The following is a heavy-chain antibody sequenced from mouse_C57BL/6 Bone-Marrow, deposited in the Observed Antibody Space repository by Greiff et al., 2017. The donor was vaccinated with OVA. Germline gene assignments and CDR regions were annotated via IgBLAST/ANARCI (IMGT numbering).Heavy chain of an antibody. Sequence: VKLQESGAELARPGASVKLSCKASGYTFTSYGISWVKQRTGQGLEWIGEIYPRSGNTYYNEKFKGKATLTADKSSSTAYMELRSLTSEDSAVYFCARQLRLGYYFDYWGQGTTLTVSA. D-gene: IGHD3-2*02. CDR2: IYPRSGNT. J-gene: IGHJ2*01. CDR1: GYTFTSYG. V-gene: IGHV1-81*01. CDR3: ARQLRLGYYFDY.